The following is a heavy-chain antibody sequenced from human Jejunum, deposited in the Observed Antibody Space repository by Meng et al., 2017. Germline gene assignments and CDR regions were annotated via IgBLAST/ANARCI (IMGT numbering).Heavy chain of an antibody. V-gene: IGHV4-31*01. D-gene: IGHD1-1*01. CDR1: GASMSSGNYY. J-gene: IGHJ2*01. Sequence: QIHLQGSGPGLVKPSQTLSLTCTVSGASMSSGNYYWTWIRQHPGKGLEWIGYIYYSGSTYYNPSLQSLVTISIDMSENQFSLKLTSVTAADTAVYYCARVNWTSSYWYFDLWGRGTLVTVSS. CDR3: ARVNWTSSYWYFDL. CDR2: IYYSGST.